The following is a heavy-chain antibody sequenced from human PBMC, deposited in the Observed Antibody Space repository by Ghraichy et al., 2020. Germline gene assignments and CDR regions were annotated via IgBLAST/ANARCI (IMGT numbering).Heavy chain of an antibody. CDR1: GGSVSSSSYY. CDR3: ARVSVGSSLRFFDY. D-gene: IGHD6-6*01. V-gene: IGHV4-61*01. Sequence: SETLSPTCTVSGGSVSSSSYYWSWIRQPPGKGLEWIGYIYYSGSTNYNPSLKSRVTISVDTSKNQFSLKLSSVTAADTAVYYCARVSVGSSLRFFDYWGQGTLVTVSS. CDR2: IYYSGST. J-gene: IGHJ4*02.